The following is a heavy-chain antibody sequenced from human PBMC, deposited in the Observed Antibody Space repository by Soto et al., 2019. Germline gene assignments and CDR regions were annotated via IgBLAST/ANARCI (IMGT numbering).Heavy chain of an antibody. D-gene: IGHD3-9*01. Sequence: SVKVSCKASGGTFSSYAISWVRQAPGQGLEWMGGIIPIFGTANYAQKFQGRVTITADESTSTAYMELSSLRSEDTAVYYCAARPSLNYDILTGYPNYYGMDVWGQGTTVTVSS. J-gene: IGHJ6*02. V-gene: IGHV1-69*13. CDR3: AARPSLNYDILTGYPNYYGMDV. CDR2: IIPIFGTA. CDR1: GGTFSSYA.